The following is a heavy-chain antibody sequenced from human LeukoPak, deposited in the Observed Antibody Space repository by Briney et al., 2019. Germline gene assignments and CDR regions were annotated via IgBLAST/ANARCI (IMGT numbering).Heavy chain of an antibody. V-gene: IGHV4-34*01. CDR1: GGSFSGYY. CDR2: INHSGST. D-gene: IGHD3-22*01. Sequence: SETLSLTCAVYGGSFSGYYWSWIRQPPGKGLEWIGEINHSGSTNYNPSLKSRVTISVDTSKNQFSLKLSSVTAADTAVYYCARVQNYYDSSGYYVAYYYYGMDVWGQGTTVTVSS. CDR3: ARVQNYYDSSGYYVAYYYYGMDV. J-gene: IGHJ6*02.